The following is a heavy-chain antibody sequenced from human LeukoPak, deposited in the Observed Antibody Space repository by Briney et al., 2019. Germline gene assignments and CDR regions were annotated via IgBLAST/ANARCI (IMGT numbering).Heavy chain of an antibody. D-gene: IGHD2-2*01. CDR2: IYYSGST. CDR3: ARKPGYCSNTSCHGYFDY. CDR1: GGSISSGGYY. Sequence: PSETLSLTCTVSGGSISSGGYYWSWIRQHPGKGLEWIGYIYYSGSTYYNPSLKSRVTISVDTSKNQFSLKLSSVTAADTAVYFCARKPGYCSNTSCHGYFDYWGQGTLVTVSS. V-gene: IGHV4-31*03. J-gene: IGHJ4*02.